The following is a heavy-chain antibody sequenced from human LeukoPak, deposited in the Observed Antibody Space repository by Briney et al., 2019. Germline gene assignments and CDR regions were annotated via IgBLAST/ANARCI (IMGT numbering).Heavy chain of an antibody. V-gene: IGHV3-73*01. CDR2: IRSKANSYAT. J-gene: IGHJ6*03. CDR3: TRRGYYYMDV. Sequence: GGSLRPSCAASGFTFSGSAMHWVRQASGKGLEWVGRIRSKANSYATAYAASVKGRFTISRDDSKNTAYLQMNSLKTEDTAVYYCTRRGYYYMDVRGKGTTVTVSS. CDR1: GFTFSGSA.